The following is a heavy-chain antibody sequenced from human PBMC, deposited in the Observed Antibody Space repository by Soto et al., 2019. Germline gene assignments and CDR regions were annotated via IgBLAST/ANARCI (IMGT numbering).Heavy chain of an antibody. D-gene: IGHD4-17*01. J-gene: IGHJ6*02. CDR3: ARAHYGDYGYGMDV. CDR1: GGSISSGGYS. Sequence: PSETLSLTCAVSGGSISSGGYSWSWILHPPGKGLEWIGYIYHSGTTYYNPSLKSRVTISVDRSKNQFSLKLSSVTAADTAVYYCARAHYGDYGYGMDVWGQGTTVTVSS. V-gene: IGHV4-30-2*01. CDR2: IYHSGTT.